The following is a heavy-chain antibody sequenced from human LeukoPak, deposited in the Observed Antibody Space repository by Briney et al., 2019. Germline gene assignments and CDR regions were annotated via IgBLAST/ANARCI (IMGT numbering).Heavy chain of an antibody. J-gene: IGHJ4*02. CDR2: IIARGVTT. D-gene: IGHD2-15*01. CDR3: AGYCCGGGCYSGFDF. V-gene: IGHV3-23*01. CDR1: EFTSSSYA. Sequence: GGALRLSCAASEFTSSSYAMSWVRRAPEKGLGWVSTIIARGVTTYYADSEKGRFTLSTDNSKNTLFLQMHSLTADGPAVNYCAGYCCGGGCYSGFDFWGQGTLVTVSS.